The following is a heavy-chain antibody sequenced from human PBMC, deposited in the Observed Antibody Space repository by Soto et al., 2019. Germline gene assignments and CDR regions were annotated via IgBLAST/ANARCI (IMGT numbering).Heavy chain of an antibody. D-gene: IGHD6-13*01. CDR3: ARLRRYSSSLGNWFDP. Sequence: GESLKISCKGSGYSFTSYWIGWVRQMPGKGLEWMGIIYPGDSDTRYSPDFQGQVTNSADKSISTACMQWSSLKASDTAMYYCARLRRYSSSLGNWFDPWGQGTLVTVSS. J-gene: IGHJ5*02. V-gene: IGHV5-51*01. CDR2: IYPGDSDT. CDR1: GYSFTSYW.